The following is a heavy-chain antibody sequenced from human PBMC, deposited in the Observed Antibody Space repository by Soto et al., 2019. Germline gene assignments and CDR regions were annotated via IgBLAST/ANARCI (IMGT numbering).Heavy chain of an antibody. CDR1: GFTFSSYA. CDR2: ISYDGSNK. V-gene: IGHV3-30-3*01. D-gene: IGHD3-3*01. J-gene: IGHJ6*02. CDR3: ARDPDTIFGVVIPSVMTFDNYGMDV. Sequence: GGSLRLSCAASGFTFSSYAMHWVRQAPGKGLEWVAVISYDGSNKYYADSVKGRFTISRDNSKNMLYLQMNSLRAEDTAVYYCARDPDTIFGVVIPSVMTFDNYGMDVWGQGTTVTVSS.